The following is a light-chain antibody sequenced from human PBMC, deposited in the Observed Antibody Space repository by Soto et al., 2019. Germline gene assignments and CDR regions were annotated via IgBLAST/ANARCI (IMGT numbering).Light chain of an antibody. J-gene: IGKJ4*01. CDR3: QKYASSPLT. Sequence: EIVLTQSPGTLSLSPGERATLSCRASQSVGRNYLAWYQQKPGQAPGLLIYTASSRATGIPDRFSGSGSGTDFTLTISRLEPEDFAVYYCQKYASSPLTFGGGTKVEIK. CDR1: QSVGRNY. CDR2: TAS. V-gene: IGKV3-20*01.